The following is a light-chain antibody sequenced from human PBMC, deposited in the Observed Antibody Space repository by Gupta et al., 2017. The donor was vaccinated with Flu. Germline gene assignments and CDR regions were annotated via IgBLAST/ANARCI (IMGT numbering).Light chain of an antibody. J-gene: IGKJ2*03. Sequence: DIQMTQSPSSMSASVGDRVTITCRASQSISSYLNWYQQKPGKAPKLLIYAESSLQSGVPSRFIGSGSGTDFTLTISSLQPEDFATYYCQQSYSTPPLYRFGQGTKLEIK. CDR1: QSISSY. V-gene: IGKV1-39*01. CDR3: QQSYSTPPLYR. CDR2: AES.